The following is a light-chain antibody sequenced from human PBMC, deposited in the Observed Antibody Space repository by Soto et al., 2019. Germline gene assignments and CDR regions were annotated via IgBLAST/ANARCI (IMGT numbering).Light chain of an antibody. Sequence: TLSLSPGERATLSCRASQSVSSHLAWYQQKPGQAPRLLIYDASNRATGIPARFSGSGSGTDFTLTISSLDPEDFAVYYCQQRADWWTFGQGTKVDIK. V-gene: IGKV3-11*01. CDR2: DAS. CDR3: QQRADWWT. CDR1: QSVSSH. J-gene: IGKJ1*01.